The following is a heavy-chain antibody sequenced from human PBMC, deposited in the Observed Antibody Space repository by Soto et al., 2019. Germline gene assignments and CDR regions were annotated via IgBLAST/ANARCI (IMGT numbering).Heavy chain of an antibody. D-gene: IGHD1-20*01. V-gene: IGHV3-53*01. CDR1: GFTVNTNY. CDR2: LYSGGSA. CDR3: TSGTVTITY. Sequence: GGSLRLSCAASGFTVNTNYMTWVRQAPGKGLEWVSVLYSGGSAYYADSVRGRFTISRDNSKNTLYLQMNSLRAEDTALYDCTSGTVTITYWGQGTLVTVYS. J-gene: IGHJ4*02.